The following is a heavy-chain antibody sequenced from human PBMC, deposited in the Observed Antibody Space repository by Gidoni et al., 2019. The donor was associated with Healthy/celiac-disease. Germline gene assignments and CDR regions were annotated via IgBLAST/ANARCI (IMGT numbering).Heavy chain of an antibody. CDR3: AIYYYDSTNEVGLFGDDSR. CDR2: INHSGST. Sequence: QVQLQQWGAGLLKPSETLSLTCAVYGGSFSGYYWSWIRQPPGKGLEWIGEINHSGSTNYNPSLKSRVTISVDTSKNQFSLKLSSVTAADTAVYYCAIYYYDSTNEVGLFGDDSRWGQGTLVTVSS. D-gene: IGHD3-22*01. V-gene: IGHV4-34*01. J-gene: IGHJ4*02. CDR1: GGSFSGYY.